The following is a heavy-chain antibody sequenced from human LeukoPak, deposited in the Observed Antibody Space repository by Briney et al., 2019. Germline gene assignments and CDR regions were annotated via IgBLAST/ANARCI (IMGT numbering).Heavy chain of an antibody. Sequence: GGSLRLSCAASGFTFSDYYMSWIRQAPGKGLEWVSYISSGSTIYYADSVKGRFTISRDNAKNSLYLQMNSLRAEDTAVYYCAGLVVPAAPTDYWGQGTLVTVSS. CDR2: ISSGSTI. D-gene: IGHD2-2*01. V-gene: IGHV3-11*04. CDR1: GFTFSDYY. CDR3: AGLVVPAAPTDY. J-gene: IGHJ4*02.